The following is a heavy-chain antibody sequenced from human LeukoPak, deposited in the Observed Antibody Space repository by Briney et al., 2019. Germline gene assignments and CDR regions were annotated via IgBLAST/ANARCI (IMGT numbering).Heavy chain of an antibody. V-gene: IGHV3-7*01. Sequence: GGSLRLSCAASGFTFSSYWMSWVRQAPGKGLEWGANIKQDGSEKYYVDSVKGRFTISRDNAKNSLYLQMNSLRAEDTAVYYCAKGHGWEASYYYYYMDVWGKGTTVTISS. D-gene: IGHD1-26*01. CDR2: IKQDGSEK. CDR3: AKGHGWEASYYYYYMDV. CDR1: GFTFSSYW. J-gene: IGHJ6*03.